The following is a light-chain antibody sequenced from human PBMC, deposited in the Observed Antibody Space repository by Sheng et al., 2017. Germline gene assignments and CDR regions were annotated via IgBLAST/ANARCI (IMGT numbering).Light chain of an antibody. CDR2: DAS. V-gene: IGKV1-33*01. Sequence: DIQMTQSPSSLSASVGDRVTITCQASQDISNYLNWYQQKPGKAPKFLIYDASTLQRGVPSRFSGSGSGTEFTLTISSLQPDDFATYYCQQYVRFYSFGQGTKLE. CDR1: QDISNY. CDR3: QQYVRFYS. J-gene: IGKJ2*03.